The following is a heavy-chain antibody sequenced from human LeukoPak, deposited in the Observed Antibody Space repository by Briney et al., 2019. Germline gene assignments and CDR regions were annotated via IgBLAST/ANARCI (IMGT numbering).Heavy chain of an antibody. Sequence: SETLSLTCTVSGGSISSSSYYWGWIRQPPGKGLEWIGSIYYSGSTYYNPSLKSRVTISVDTSKNQFSLKLSSVTAADTAVYYCASPRYSGGWYPHRAFDIWGQGTMVTVSS. CDR3: ASPRYSGGWYPHRAFDI. J-gene: IGHJ3*02. CDR2: IYYSGST. CDR1: GGSISSSSYY. D-gene: IGHD6-19*01. V-gene: IGHV4-39*01.